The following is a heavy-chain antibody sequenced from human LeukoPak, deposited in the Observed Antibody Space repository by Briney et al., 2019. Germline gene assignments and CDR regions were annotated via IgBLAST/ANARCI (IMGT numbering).Heavy chain of an antibody. V-gene: IGHV3-49*03. CDR3: ARLIAVVVAAWSYFDS. CDR1: GFTFGEDA. D-gene: IGHD2-15*01. Sequence: GGSLRLSCTASGFTFGEDAMSWFCQAPGKGLEWVGFIRTKNNGATAEYAASVKGRFSISRDDSKSIAYLQMNSLKTEDTAVYFCARLIAVVVAAWSYFDSWGQGTRVTVSS. CDR2: IRTKNNGATA. J-gene: IGHJ4*02.